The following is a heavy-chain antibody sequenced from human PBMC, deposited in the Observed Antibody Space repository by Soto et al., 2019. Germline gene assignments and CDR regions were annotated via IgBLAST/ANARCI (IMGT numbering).Heavy chain of an antibody. V-gene: IGHV3-74*01. CDR2: INSDGSTT. J-gene: IGHJ4*02. CDR3: AKGRGSSGYSPQDY. CDR1: GFTFSDYW. Sequence: HPGGSLRLSCAASGFTFSDYWMHWVRQAPGKGLVWVSRINSDGSTTNYADSVKGRFIISRDNAKNTLYVQMNSLRAEDTAVYFCAKGRGSSGYSPQDYWGQGTLVTVSS. D-gene: IGHD3-22*01.